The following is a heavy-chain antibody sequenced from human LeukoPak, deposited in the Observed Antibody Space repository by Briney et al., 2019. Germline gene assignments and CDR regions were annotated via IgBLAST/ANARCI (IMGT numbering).Heavy chain of an antibody. CDR1: GFTFSSYW. CDR2: IKQDGSEK. Sequence: GGSLRLSCAASGFTFSSYWMSWVRQAPGKGLEWVANIKQDGSEKYYVDSVKGRFTISRDNAKNSLYLQMNSLRAEDTAVYYCASAYLQLWLGYWGQGTLVTVS. J-gene: IGHJ4*02. CDR3: ASAYLQLWLGY. D-gene: IGHD5-18*01. V-gene: IGHV3-7*01.